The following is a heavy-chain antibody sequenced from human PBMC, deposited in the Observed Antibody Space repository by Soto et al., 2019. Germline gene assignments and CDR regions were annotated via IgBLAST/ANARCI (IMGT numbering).Heavy chain of an antibody. CDR2: ISGSGGST. CDR3: AKVTSPGRGVVVPAAISDYYYYGMDV. Sequence: GGSLRLSCAASGFTFSSYAMSWVRQAPGKGLEWVSAISGSGGSTYYADSVKGRFTISRDNSKNTLYLQMNSLRAEDTAVYYCAKVTSPGRGVVVPAAISDYYYYGMDVWGQGTTVTVSS. V-gene: IGHV3-23*01. D-gene: IGHD2-2*01. CDR1: GFTFSSYA. J-gene: IGHJ6*02.